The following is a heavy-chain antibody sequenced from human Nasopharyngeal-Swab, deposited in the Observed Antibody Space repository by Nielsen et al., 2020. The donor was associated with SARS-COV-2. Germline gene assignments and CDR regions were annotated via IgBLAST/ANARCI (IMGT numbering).Heavy chain of an antibody. D-gene: IGHD6-19*01. J-gene: IGHJ4*02. Sequence: SETLSLTCTVSGGSISSGGYYWSWIRQHPGKGLEWIGYIYYSGSTNYNPSLKSRVTISVDTSKNQFSLKLSSVTAADTAVYYCARGAPSIAVSYWGQGTLVTVSS. CDR2: IYYSGST. CDR3: ARGAPSIAVSY. CDR1: GGSISSGGYY. V-gene: IGHV4-61*08.